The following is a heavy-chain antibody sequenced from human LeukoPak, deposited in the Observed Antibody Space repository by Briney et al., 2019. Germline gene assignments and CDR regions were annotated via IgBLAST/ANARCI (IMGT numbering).Heavy chain of an antibody. CDR3: ARDYYYYMDV. CDR2: INSDGSST. CDR1: GFTFSSYW. V-gene: IGHV3-74*01. Sequence: PRGSLRLSCALSGFTFSSYWMHWVRQAPGKGLVWVARINSDGSSTSYADSVKGRFTISTDNAKNTLYLQMNRLRAEDTAVYYCARDYYYYMDVWGKGTTVTVSS. J-gene: IGHJ6*03.